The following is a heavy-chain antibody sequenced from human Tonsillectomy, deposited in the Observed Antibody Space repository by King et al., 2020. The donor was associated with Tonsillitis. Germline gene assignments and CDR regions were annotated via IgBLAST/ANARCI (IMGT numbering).Heavy chain of an antibody. V-gene: IGHV3-23*04. CDR2: ISGSGGST. CDR1: GFTFSIYD. CDR3: AKDRAYSVYDSDSGLDY. D-gene: IGHD5/OR15-5a*01. J-gene: IGHJ4*02. Sequence: VQLVESGGGLVQPGGSLRLSCAASGFTFSIYDMTWVRQAPGKGLEWVSAISGSGGSTYYADSVKGRFTISRDNSKNTLYLQMNSLRAEDTAVYYCAKDRAYSVYDSDSGLDYWGQGTLVTVSS.